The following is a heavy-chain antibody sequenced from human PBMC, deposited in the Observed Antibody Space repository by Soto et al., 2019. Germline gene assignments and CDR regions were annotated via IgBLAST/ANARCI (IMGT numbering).Heavy chain of an antibody. J-gene: IGHJ3*02. CDR3: ATPSPYSSSWYSAFDI. CDR1: GGTFSSYA. CDR2: IIPIFGTA. D-gene: IGHD6-13*01. V-gene: IGHV1-69*13. Sequence: SVKVSCKASGGTFSSYAISWVRQAPGQGLEWMGGIIPIFGTANYAQKFQGRVTITADESTSTAYMELSNLRSEDTAVYYCATPSPYSSSWYSAFDIWGQGTMVTVSS.